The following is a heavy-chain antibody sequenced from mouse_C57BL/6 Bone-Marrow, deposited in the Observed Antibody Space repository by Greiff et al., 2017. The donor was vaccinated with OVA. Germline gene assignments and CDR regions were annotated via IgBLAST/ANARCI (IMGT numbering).Heavy chain of an antibody. Sequence: EVKLQESGPELVKPGDSVKISCKASGYSFTGYFMNWVKQSHGKSLEWIGGINPNTGDTIYNQKFKGKATLTVDKSSSTAYMQLRSLTSEDSAVYYCARVGDLWSCFDYWGQGTPVTVS. J-gene: IGHJ3*01. CDR2: INPNTGDT. V-gene: IGHV1-20*01. CDR1: GYSFTGYF. CDR3: ARVGDLWSCFDY. D-gene: IGHD1-1*02.